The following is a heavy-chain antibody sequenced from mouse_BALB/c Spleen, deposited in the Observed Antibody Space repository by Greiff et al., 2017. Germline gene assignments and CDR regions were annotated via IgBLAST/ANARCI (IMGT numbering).Heavy chain of an antibody. CDR3: ARSYGYGRTGFAY. V-gene: IGHV1-54*01. Sequence: VQLQQSGAELVRPGTSVKVSCKASGYAFTNYLMEWVKQMPGQGLEWIGVINPGSGGTNYNEKFKGKATRTADKSSSTAYMQLSSLTSDDSAVYSCARSYGYGRTGFAYWGQGTLVTVSA. D-gene: IGHD2-2*01. J-gene: IGHJ3*01. CDR1: GYAFTNYL. CDR2: INPGSGGT.